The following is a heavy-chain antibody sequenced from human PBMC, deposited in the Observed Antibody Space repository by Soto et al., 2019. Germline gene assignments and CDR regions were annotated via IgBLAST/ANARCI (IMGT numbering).Heavy chain of an antibody. CDR3: ARVSLVDYIVLMVYAKSNDAFDI. J-gene: IGHJ3*02. CDR1: GYTFTSYG. V-gene: IGHV1-18*01. CDR2: ISAYNGNT. Sequence: GASVKVSCKASGYTFTSYGISWVRQAPGQGLERMGWISAYNGNTNYAQKLHGRVTMTTDTSTSTAYMELRSLRSDDTAVYYCARVSLVDYIVLMVYAKSNDAFDIWGQGTMVTVSS. D-gene: IGHD2-8*01.